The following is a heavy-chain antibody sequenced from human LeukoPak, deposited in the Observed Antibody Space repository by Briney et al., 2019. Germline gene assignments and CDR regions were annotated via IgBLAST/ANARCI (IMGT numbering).Heavy chain of an antibody. CDR1: GFTFSSYA. D-gene: IGHD3-10*02. V-gene: IGHV3-21*01. J-gene: IGHJ6*04. CDR2: ISSSSSYI. CDR3: AELGITMIGGV. Sequence: GGSLRLSCAASGFTFSSYAMSWVRQAPGKGLEWVSSISSSSSYIYYADSVKGRFTISRDNAKNSLYLQMNSLRAEDTAVYYCAELGITMIGGVWGKGTTVTISS.